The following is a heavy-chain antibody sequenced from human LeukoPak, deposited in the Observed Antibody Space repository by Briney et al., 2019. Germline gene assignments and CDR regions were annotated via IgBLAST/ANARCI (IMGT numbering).Heavy chain of an antibody. CDR2: IYYSGST. CDR3: ARGTLRYFDWLLIAGAFDI. V-gene: IGHV4-31*03. D-gene: IGHD3-9*01. J-gene: IGHJ3*02. Sequence: SQTLSLTCTVSGGSISSGGYYWSWLRQHPGKGLEWIGYIYYSGSTYYNPSLKGRVTISVDTSKNQFSLKLSSVTAADTAVYYCARGTLRYFDWLLIAGAFDIWGQGTMVTVSS. CDR1: GGSISSGGYY.